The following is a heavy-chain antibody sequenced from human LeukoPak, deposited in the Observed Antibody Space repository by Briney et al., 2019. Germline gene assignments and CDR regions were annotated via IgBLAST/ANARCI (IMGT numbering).Heavy chain of an antibody. CDR3: ARYSSGGHWFDP. CDR2: IYYSGST. J-gene: IGHJ5*02. CDR1: GDSISSSSYY. Sequence: KPSETLSLTCTVSGDSISSSSYYWGWIRQPPGKGLEWIGSIYYSGSTYYNPSLKSRVTISVDTSKNQFSLKLSSVTAADTAVYYCARYSSGGHWFDPWGQGTLVTVSS. V-gene: IGHV4-39*01. D-gene: IGHD6-19*01.